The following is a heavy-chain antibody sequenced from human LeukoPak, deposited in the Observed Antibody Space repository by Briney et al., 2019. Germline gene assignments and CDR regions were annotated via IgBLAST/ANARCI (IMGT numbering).Heavy chain of an antibody. CDR3: AKDRYSYAFEYSDS. D-gene: IGHD5-18*01. CDR1: GFTFSSYG. Sequence: GGSLRLSCAASGFTFSSYGMHWVRQAPGKGLEWVAVISNDGSKKYYADSVKGRFTISRDNSKNTLSLQVSSLRAEDTAVYYCAKDRYSYAFEYSDSWGQGTQVTVSS. J-gene: IGHJ4*02. CDR2: ISNDGSKK. V-gene: IGHV3-30*18.